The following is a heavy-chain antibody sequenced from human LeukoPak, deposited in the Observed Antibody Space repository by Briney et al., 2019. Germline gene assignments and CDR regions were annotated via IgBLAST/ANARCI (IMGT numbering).Heavy chain of an antibody. CDR3: ARGGASSKFFDA. Sequence: SETLSLTCTVSGVSISNYYWSWIRQPPGKGLEWIAFIYYDGTTNYNPSLKSRATISVDTSKNQYSLNLISVTPADTAVYYCARGGASSKFFDAWGQGILVTVSS. CDR1: GVSISNYY. D-gene: IGHD6-6*01. CDR2: IYYDGTT. V-gene: IGHV4-59*01. J-gene: IGHJ4*02.